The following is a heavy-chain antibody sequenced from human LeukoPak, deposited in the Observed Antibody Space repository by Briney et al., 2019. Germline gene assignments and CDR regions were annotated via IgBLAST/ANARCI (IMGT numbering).Heavy chain of an antibody. D-gene: IGHD4-23*01. CDR1: GYTFTSYG. J-gene: IGHJ6*03. CDR3: ARDNGGNSFDYMDV. Sequence: GASVKVSCKASGYTFTSYGISWVRQAPGQGLEWMGWISAYNGNTNYAQKLQGRVTMTTDTSTSTAYMELRSLRSDDTAVYYCARDNGGNSFDYMDVWGKGTTVIVSS. CDR2: ISAYNGNT. V-gene: IGHV1-18*01.